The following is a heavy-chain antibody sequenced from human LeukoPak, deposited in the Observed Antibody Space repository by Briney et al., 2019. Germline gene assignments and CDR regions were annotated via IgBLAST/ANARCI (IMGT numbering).Heavy chain of an antibody. V-gene: IGHV1-46*01. CDR3: ARDTPYCSSTSCYPSHFDY. Sequence: GASVKVSCKASGYTFTSYYMHLVRQAPGQGLEWMGIINPSGGSTSYAQKFQGRVTMTRDTSTSTVYMELSSLRSEDTAVYYCARDTPYCSSTSCYPSHFDYWGQGTLVTVSS. J-gene: IGHJ4*02. D-gene: IGHD2-2*01. CDR2: INPSGGST. CDR1: GYTFTSYY.